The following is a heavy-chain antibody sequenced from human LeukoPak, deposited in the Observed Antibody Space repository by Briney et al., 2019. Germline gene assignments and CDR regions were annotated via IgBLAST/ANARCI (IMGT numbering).Heavy chain of an antibody. CDR2: ISSSSSYI. CDR3: ARDFRPITGTLAY. V-gene: IGHV3-21*01. CDR1: GFTFSSYS. Sequence: GGSLRLSCAASGFTFSSYSMNWVRQAPGKGLEWGSSISSSSSYIYYADSVKGRFTISRDNAKNSLYLQMNSLRAEDTAVYYCARDFRPITGTLAYWGQGTLVTVSS. D-gene: IGHD1-7*01. J-gene: IGHJ4*02.